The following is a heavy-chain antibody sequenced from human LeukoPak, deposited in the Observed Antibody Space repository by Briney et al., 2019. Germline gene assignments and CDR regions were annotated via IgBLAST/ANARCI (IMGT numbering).Heavy chain of an antibody. D-gene: IGHD2-2*01. CDR2: IYYSGST. V-gene: IGHV4-39*01. CDR1: GGSFSSSSYY. J-gene: IGHJ5*02. CDR3: ARHLYCSSSSCPNWFDP. Sequence: SETLSLTCTVSGGSFSSSSYYWGWIRQPPGKGLEWIGSIYYSGSTYYNPSLKSRVTISVDTSKNQFSVKLSSVTAADTAVYYCARHLYCSSSSCPNWFDPWGQGTLVTVSS.